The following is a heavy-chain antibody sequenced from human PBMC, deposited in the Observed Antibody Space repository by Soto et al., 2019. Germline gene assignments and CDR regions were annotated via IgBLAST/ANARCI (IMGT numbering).Heavy chain of an antibody. J-gene: IGHJ4*02. CDR1: GYTFTAYS. D-gene: IGHD2-2*01. CDR3: ASRQKYQFDS. CDR2: INPNSGGT. V-gene: IGHV1-2*02. Sequence: QVQLVQSGAEVKKPGAPVKVSCKASGYTFTAYSMHWVRQAPGQGLEWMGWINPNSGGTTYAQKFQGRVTMTRDTSISTVYMEMSRLRSDDTAVYYCASRQKYQFDSWGQGTLVTVSS.